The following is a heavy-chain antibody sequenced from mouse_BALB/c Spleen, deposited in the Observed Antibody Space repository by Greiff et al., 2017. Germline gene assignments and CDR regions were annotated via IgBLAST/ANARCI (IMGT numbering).Heavy chain of an antibody. Sequence: VQGVESGAELVRPGTSVKVSCKASGYAFTNYLIEWVKQRPGQGLEWIGVINPGSGGTNYNGKFKGKATLTADKSSSTAYMQLSSLTSDDSAVYFCARFSSGWFAYWGQGTLVTVSA. CDR2: INPGSGGT. CDR1: GYAFTNYL. CDR3: ARFSSGWFAY. V-gene: IGHV1-54*03. D-gene: IGHD3-1*01. J-gene: IGHJ3*01.